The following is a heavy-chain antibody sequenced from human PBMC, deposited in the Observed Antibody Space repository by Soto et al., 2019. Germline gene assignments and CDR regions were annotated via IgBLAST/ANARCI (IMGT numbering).Heavy chain of an antibody. D-gene: IGHD5-12*01. CDR1: GGSFSSYY. Sequence: QVQLQQWGAGLLKPSETLSLTCAVYGGSFSSYYWSWIRQPPGKGLEWIGEINHSGSTTYNPSLKRRVNISVDRSKNQFSLKLSSVTAADTALYYCARGVGYAGVDYWGQGTLVTVSS. V-gene: IGHV4-34*01. CDR2: INHSGST. J-gene: IGHJ4*02. CDR3: ARGVGYAGVDY.